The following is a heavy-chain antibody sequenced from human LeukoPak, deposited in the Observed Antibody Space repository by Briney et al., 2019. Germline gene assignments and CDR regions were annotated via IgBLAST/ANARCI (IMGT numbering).Heavy chain of an antibody. D-gene: IGHD5-24*01. CDR2: ISGAGGIT. J-gene: IGHJ4*02. V-gene: IGHV3-23*01. Sequence: PGGSLSPSCAASAFAFSSSAMTSAHQDPGKGLEWVSVISGAGGITYYADSVTGPFTISRDNSKNTLYLQMDRLRAEDTAVYYCAKGGRRDGFDWGQGNLVSVSS. CDR1: AFAFSSSA. CDR3: AKGGRRDGFD.